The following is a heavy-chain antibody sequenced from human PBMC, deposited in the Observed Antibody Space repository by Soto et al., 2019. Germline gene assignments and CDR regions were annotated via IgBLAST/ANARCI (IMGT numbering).Heavy chain of an antibody. CDR2: IYYSGST. CDR3: ARGIAARYAWFDP. V-gene: IGHV4-31*03. D-gene: IGHD6-6*01. CDR1: GGSISSGGYY. Sequence: SETLSLTCTVSGGSISSGGYYWSWIRQHPGKGLEWIGYIYYSGSTYYNPSLKSRVTISVDTSKNQFSLKLSSVTAADTAVYYCARGIAARYAWFDPWGQGTLVTVSS. J-gene: IGHJ5*02.